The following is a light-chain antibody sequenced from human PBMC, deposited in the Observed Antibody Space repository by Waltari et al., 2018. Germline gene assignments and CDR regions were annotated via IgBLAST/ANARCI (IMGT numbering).Light chain of an antibody. Sequence: SYELPPPPSVSVSPGQTASITCSGDTLGDKYACWYQQKPGQSPVLVIYQDSKRPSGIPERFSGSNSGNTATLTISGTQAMDEADYYCQAWDSSTAVFGGGTKLTVL. V-gene: IGLV3-1*01. CDR2: QDS. J-gene: IGLJ2*01. CDR3: QAWDSSTAV. CDR1: TLGDKY.